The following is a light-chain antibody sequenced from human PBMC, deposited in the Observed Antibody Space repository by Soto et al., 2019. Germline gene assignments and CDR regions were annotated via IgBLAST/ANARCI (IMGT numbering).Light chain of an antibody. J-gene: IGLJ1*01. Sequence: QSVLTQPASVSGSPGQSITIPCTGTSSDVGSYNLVSWYQQHPGKAPKLMIYEGSKRPSGVSNRFSGSKSGNTASLTISGLQAEDDADYYCSSDASSTTPYVFGTGTKVTVL. CDR2: EGS. CDR3: SSDASSTTPYV. CDR1: SSDVGSYNL. V-gene: IGLV2-14*02.